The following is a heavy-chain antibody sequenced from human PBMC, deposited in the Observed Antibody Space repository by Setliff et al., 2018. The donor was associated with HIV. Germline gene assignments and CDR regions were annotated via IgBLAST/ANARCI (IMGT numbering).Heavy chain of an antibody. J-gene: IGHJ4*02. CDR1: GYSFTNYW. CDR2: IYPGDSDT. CDR3: ARSGTGYSCSWDVPDFDY. Sequence: PGESLKISCKGSGYSFTNYWIGWVRQVPGKGLEWMGIIYPGDSDTRYSPSFHGQVTISADKSISTAYLQWSSLKASHTAMYYCARSGTGYSCSWDVPDFDYWGQGT. D-gene: IGHD6-13*01. V-gene: IGHV5-51*01.